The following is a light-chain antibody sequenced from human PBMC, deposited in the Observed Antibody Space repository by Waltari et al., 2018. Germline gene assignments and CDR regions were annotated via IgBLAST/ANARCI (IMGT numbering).Light chain of an antibody. CDR2: GAS. CDR3: QQYGSSVMYT. Sequence: VLTQSPGTLSLSPGARATLSCRASQGITKKLFAWYQQKPGQAPRLLIYGASSRAAGIPDRFSGSGSGTDFTLTISRLEPEDSAVYYCQQYGSSVMYTFGQGTKLEIK. CDR1: QGITKKL. J-gene: IGKJ2*01. V-gene: IGKV3-20*01.